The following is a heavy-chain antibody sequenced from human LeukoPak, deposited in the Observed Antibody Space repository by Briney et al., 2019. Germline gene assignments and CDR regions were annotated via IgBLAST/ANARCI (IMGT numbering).Heavy chain of an antibody. V-gene: IGHV4-4*02. J-gene: IGHJ4*02. CDR2: IHHSGNT. D-gene: IGHD2/OR15-2a*01. CDR1: GGSISTGYW. CDR3: ARAGHYCLDY. Sequence: PSETLSLTCAVSGGSISTGYWWSRVRQPPGKGLEWIGEIHHSGNTNYNPSLKSRVTISVDKSKNQFSLSLRSVTAADTAVYYCARAGHYCLDYWGQGTLVTVSS.